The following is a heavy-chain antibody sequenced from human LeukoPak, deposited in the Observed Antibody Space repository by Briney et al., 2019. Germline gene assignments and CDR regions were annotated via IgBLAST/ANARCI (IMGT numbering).Heavy chain of an antibody. CDR2: IKSKSDGGTT. CDR1: GFTFNKAW. CDR3: TTDRGSGGYYYVSSFDM. D-gene: IGHD3-22*01. J-gene: IGHJ3*02. Sequence: GGSLRLSCAASGFTFNKAWMNWVRQTPGKGLEWVGRIKSKSDGGTTAYAAPLRGRFTILRDDSKNTVYLQMDSLETEDTAMYYCTTDRGSGGYYYVSSFDMWGQGTMVTVSS. V-gene: IGHV3-15*01.